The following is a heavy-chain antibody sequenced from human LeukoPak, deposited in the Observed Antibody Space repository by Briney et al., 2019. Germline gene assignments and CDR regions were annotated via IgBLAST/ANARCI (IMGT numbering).Heavy chain of an antibody. D-gene: IGHD3-3*01. V-gene: IGHV1-8*01. CDR3: ARRLATYYDFWSGYYTDYFDY. CDR1: GYTFTSYD. Sequence: ASVKVSCKASGYTFTSYDINWVRQAPGQGLEWVGWMNPNSGNTGYAQKFQGRVTMTRNTSISTAYMELSSLRSEDTAVYYCARRLATYYDFWSGYYTDYFDYWGQGTLVTVSS. J-gene: IGHJ4*02. CDR2: MNPNSGNT.